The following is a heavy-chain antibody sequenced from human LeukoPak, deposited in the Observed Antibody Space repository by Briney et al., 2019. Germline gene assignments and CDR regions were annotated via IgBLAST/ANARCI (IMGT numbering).Heavy chain of an antibody. V-gene: IGHV4-34*01. CDR3: AGVSIDSSGPFGY. J-gene: IGHJ4*02. CDR2: IYHSGST. D-gene: IGHD3-22*01. Sequence: SETLSLTCAVYGGSFSGYYWSWIRQPPGKGLEWIGYIYHSGSTYYNPSLKSRVTISVDRSKNQFSLKLSSVTAADTAVYYCAGVSIDSSGPFGYWGQGTLVTVSS. CDR1: GGSFSGYY.